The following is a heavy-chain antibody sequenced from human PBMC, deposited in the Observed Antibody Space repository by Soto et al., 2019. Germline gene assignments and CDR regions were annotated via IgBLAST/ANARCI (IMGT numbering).Heavy chain of an antibody. CDR3: ARDSEGARYSYAYWFDP. CDR1: GFTFSSYG. D-gene: IGHD5-18*01. Sequence: GGSLRLSCAASGFTFSSYGMHWVRQAPGKGLEWVAVIWYDGSNKYYADSVKGRFTISRDNSKNTLYLQMNSLRAEDTAVYYCARDSEGARYSYAYWFDPWGQGTLVTVSS. CDR2: IWYDGSNK. V-gene: IGHV3-33*01. J-gene: IGHJ5*02.